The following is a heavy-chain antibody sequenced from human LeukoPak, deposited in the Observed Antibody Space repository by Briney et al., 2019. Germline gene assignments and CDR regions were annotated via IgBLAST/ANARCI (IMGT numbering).Heavy chain of an antibody. CDR2: ISAYNGNT. V-gene: IGHV1-18*01. CDR1: GYTFTSYG. Sequence: ASVKVSCKASGYTFTSYGISWVRQAPGQGLEWMGWISAYNGNTNYAQKLQGRVTMTTDTSTSTAYMELRSLRSDDTAVYYCVRDRWFGELLSIRTNDYWGQGTLVTVSS. CDR3: VRDRWFGELLSIRTNDY. D-gene: IGHD3-10*01. J-gene: IGHJ4*02.